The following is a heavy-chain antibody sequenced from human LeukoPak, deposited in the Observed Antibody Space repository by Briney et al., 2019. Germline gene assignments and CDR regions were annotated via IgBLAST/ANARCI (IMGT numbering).Heavy chain of an antibody. D-gene: IGHD3-22*01. CDR1: GFTFSDYY. CDR3: ARDYYYDSSGYYGY. Sequence: PGGSLRLSCAASGFTFSDYYMSWIRQAPGKGLEGVSYISSSGSTIYYPDSVKRRFTISRDNAKHSLYMQMNTLRAEATAVYYCARDYYYDSSGYYGYWGQGTLVTVSS. J-gene: IGHJ4*02. V-gene: IGHV3-11*01. CDR2: ISSSGSTI.